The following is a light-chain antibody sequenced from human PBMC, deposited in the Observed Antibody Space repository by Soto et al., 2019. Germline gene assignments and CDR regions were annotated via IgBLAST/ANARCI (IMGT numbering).Light chain of an antibody. Sequence: EIVLTQSPATLSLSPGERATLSCGASRTVNDDYLACYQQKPGLAPRLLIYDASTRATGVPHRFSGSGSGTDFTLTISTLEPEDFAVYYCQQYGGSPYTFGQGTKLEIK. CDR2: DAS. CDR3: QQYGGSPYT. CDR1: RTVNDDY. J-gene: IGKJ2*01. V-gene: IGKV3D-20*01.